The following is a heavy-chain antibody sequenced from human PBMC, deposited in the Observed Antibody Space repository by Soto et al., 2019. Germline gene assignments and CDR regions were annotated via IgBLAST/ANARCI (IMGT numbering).Heavy chain of an antibody. D-gene: IGHD5-18*01. CDR1: GYSISSGYY. J-gene: IGHJ4*02. CDR2: IYHSGST. CDR3: ANQYSYGLFDY. V-gene: IGHV4-38-2*01. Sequence: SETLSLTCAVSGYSISSGYYWGWIRQPPGKGLEWIGSIYHSGSTYYNPSLKSRVTVSVDTSKNQFSLKLSSVTAADTAVYYCANQYSYGLFDYWGQGTLVTVSS.